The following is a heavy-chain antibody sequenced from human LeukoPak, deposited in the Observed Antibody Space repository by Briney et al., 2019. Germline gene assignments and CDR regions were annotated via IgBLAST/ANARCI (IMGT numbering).Heavy chain of an antibody. Sequence: GGSLRLSSSASGFTFSSYAMHWVRQAPGKGLEYVSAISSKGGSTYYADSVKGRLTISRDNSKNTLYLQMSSLRAEDTAVYYCVKGLRNYGAFQHWGQGTLVTVSS. J-gene: IGHJ1*01. CDR3: VKGLRNYGAFQH. CDR2: ISSKGGST. V-gene: IGHV3-64D*06. CDR1: GFTFSSYA. D-gene: IGHD4-17*01.